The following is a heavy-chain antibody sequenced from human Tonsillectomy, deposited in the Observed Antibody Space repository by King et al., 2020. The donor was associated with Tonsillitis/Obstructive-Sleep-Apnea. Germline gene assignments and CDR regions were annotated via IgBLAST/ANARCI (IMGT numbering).Heavy chain of an antibody. CDR2: IRSKAYGGTT. J-gene: IGHJ4*02. Sequence: VQLVESGGGLVKPGRSLRLSCTASGFTFGDYAMSWFRQAPGKGLEWVGFIRSKAYGGTTEYAASVKGRFTISRDDSKSIAYLQMNSLKTEDTAVYYCTRGSWGQCSCGSCSTDYWGQGTRVTVSS. CDR1: GFTFGDYA. V-gene: IGHV3-49*05. CDR3: TRGSWGQCSCGSCSTDY. D-gene: IGHD2-15*01.